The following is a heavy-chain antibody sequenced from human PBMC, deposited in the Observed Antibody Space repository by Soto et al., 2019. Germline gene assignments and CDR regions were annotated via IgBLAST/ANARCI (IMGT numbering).Heavy chain of an antibody. J-gene: IGHJ6*02. CDR3: ARGTYCSGGSCTRYYYYYYGMDV. Sequence: QVQLVQSGAEVKKPGSSVKVSCKASGGTFSSYAISWVRQAPGQGLEWMGGIIPIFGTANYAQKFQGRVTITADESTSTAYMELGSLRSEDTAVYYCARGTYCSGGSCTRYYYYYYGMDVWGQGTTVTVSS. D-gene: IGHD2-15*01. CDR1: GGTFSSYA. V-gene: IGHV1-69*12. CDR2: IIPIFGTA.